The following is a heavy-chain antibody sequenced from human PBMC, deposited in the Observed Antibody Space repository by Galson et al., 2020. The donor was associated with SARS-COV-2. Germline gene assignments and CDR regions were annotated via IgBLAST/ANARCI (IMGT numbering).Heavy chain of an antibody. CDR2: IYWDDDK. CDR3: EKRNTAMVTFDY. D-gene: IGHD5-18*01. V-gene: IGHV2-5*02. J-gene: IGHJ4*02. CDR1: GFSLSTSGVG. Sequence: KMSGPTLVKPTQTLTLTCTFSGFSLSTSGVGVGWIRQPPGKALEWLALIYWDDDKRYSPSLKSRLTITKDTSKNQVVLTMTNMDPVDKATYSCEKRNTAMVTFDYWGKGTRVTVS.